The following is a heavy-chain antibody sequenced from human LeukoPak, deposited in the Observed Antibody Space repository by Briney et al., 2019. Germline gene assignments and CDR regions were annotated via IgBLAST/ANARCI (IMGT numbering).Heavy chain of an antibody. D-gene: IGHD3-3*01. CDR3: ARDLEGYYFDY. Sequence: PSETLSLTCTVSGDSISGSSYYWGWIRQPPGKGLEWIGNIYYGGSTYYNPSLKSRVSISVDTSNNQFSLKLSSVTAADTAVYYCARDLEGYYFDYWGQGTLVTVSS. V-gene: IGHV4-39*02. CDR1: GDSISGSSYY. CDR2: IYYGGST. J-gene: IGHJ4*02.